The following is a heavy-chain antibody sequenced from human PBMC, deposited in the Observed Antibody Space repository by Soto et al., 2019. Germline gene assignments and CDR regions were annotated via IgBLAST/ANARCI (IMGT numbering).Heavy chain of an antibody. CDR2: INPNSGGT. J-gene: IGHJ5*02. CDR3: ARASITMVRGVISTFNWFDP. CDR1: GYTFTGYY. V-gene: IGHV1-2*02. Sequence: ASVKVSCMXSGYTFTGYYMHWVRQAPGQGLEWMGWINPNSGGTNYAQKFQGRVTMTRDTSISTAYMELSRLRSDDTAVYYCARASITMVRGVISTFNWFDPWGQGTLVTVSS. D-gene: IGHD3-10*01.